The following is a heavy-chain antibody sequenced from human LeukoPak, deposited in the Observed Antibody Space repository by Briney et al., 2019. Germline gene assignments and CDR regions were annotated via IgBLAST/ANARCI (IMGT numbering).Heavy chain of an antibody. CDR2: SRNKARSYTT. J-gene: IGHJ6*02. CDR3: GRIAINANNGMDV. V-gene: IGHV3-72*01. CDR1: GFKFSDHY. D-gene: IGHD1/OR15-1a*01. Sequence: QPGGSQRLSCAASGFKFSDHYIDSGRQAPGEGRGWGGRSRNKARSYTTEYAASVEGRFTTSRDVSESSLYLQMNRLRTEDTAVYYCGRIAINANNGMDVWGQGTTVTVSS.